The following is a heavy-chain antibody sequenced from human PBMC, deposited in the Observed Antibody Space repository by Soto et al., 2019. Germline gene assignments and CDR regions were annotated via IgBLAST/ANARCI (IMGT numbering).Heavy chain of an antibody. D-gene: IGHD3-10*01. CDR1: GYTFTSYG. J-gene: IGHJ4*02. CDR3: ARDYGSGSYYTPKNFDY. CDR2: ISAYNGNT. Sequence: ASVKVSCKASGYTFTSYGISWVRQAPGQGLEWMGWISAYNGNTNYAQKLQGRVTMTTDTSTSTAYMELRSLRSDDTAVYYCARDYGSGSYYTPKNFDYWGQGTLVTVSS. V-gene: IGHV1-18*01.